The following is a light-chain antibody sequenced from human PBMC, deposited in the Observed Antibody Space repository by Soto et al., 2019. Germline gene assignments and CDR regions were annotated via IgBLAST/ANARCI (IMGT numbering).Light chain of an antibody. V-gene: IGLV2-8*01. CDR3: SSYAGSKTFI. CDR1: SGDVGAYNY. CDR2: EVT. J-gene: IGLJ2*01. Sequence: QSALTQPPSASGSPGQSFTISCTGTSGDVGAYNYVSWYQQHPGKAPKLMIYEVTKRPSGVPDRFSGSKSGATASLTVSGLQAEDEADYYCSSYAGSKTFIFGGGTKVTVL.